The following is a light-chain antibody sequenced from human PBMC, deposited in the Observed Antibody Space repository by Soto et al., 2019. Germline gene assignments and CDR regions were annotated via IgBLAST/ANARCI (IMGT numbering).Light chain of an antibody. CDR3: LQDYGDSWT. J-gene: IGKJ1*01. CDR2: TVS. Sequence: EIVMPQTPLSLPVTPGEPAAISCRSRNSLLDSDDGDTYLNWCLQKPGQSPQPLIYTVSYRASGVPDRFSGSRSGTEFTLTISSLQPEDFASYYCLQDYGDSWTFGQGTKVDIK. V-gene: IGKV2-40*01. CDR1: NSLLDSDDGDTY.